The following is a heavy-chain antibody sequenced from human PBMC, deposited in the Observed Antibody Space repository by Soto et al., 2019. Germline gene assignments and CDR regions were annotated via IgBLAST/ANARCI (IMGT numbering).Heavy chain of an antibody. CDR1: GFTFSSYA. V-gene: IGHV3-30-3*01. Sequence: QVQLVESGGGVVQPGRSLRLSCAASGFTFSSYAMHRVRQAPGKGLEWVAVITYDGSNKYYADSVKGRFTISRDNSKNTLYLQMNSLRAEDTAVYYCARGPDYGGNSGFDYWGQGTLVTVSS. CDR3: ARGPDYGGNSGFDY. CDR2: ITYDGSNK. D-gene: IGHD4-17*01. J-gene: IGHJ4*02.